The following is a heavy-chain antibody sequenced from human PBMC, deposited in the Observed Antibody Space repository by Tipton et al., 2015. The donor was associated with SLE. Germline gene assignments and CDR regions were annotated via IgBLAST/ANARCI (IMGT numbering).Heavy chain of an antibody. CDR2: IYYSGST. CDR3: ARESRDDYYMDV. Sequence: TLSLTCTVSGGSMNSYYWTWIRQPPGKGLEWLGYIYYSGSTNYNPSLKSRVTISVDTSKNQFSLKLSSVTAADTAVYYCARESRDDYYMDVWGKGTTVTVSS. J-gene: IGHJ6*03. V-gene: IGHV4-59*01. D-gene: IGHD3-10*01. CDR1: GGSMNSYY.